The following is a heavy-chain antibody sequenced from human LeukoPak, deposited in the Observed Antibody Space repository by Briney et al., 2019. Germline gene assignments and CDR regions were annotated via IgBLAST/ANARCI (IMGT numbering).Heavy chain of an antibody. D-gene: IGHD6-13*01. CDR1: GFIFSSYG. Sequence: PGRSLRLSCAASGFIFSSYGMQWVRQAPGKGLEWVAVIWYDGSNKYYADSVKGRFTISRDNSKNTLYLQMNSLRAEDTAVYYCARDGLRAAGTHFDYWGQGTLVTVPS. CDR3: ARDGLRAAGTHFDY. V-gene: IGHV3-33*01. J-gene: IGHJ4*02. CDR2: IWYDGSNK.